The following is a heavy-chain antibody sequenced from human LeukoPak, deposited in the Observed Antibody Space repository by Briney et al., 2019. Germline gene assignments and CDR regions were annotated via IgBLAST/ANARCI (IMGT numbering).Heavy chain of an antibody. CDR2: INPNSGGT. V-gene: IGHV1-2*06. Sequence: GASVKVSCKAAGYTFTGYYMHWLRQAPGQGLEWMGRINPNSGGTNYAQKFQGRVTMTRDTSISTAYMELSRLRSDDTAVYYCARDIVGAPLDYWGQGALVTVSS. CDR3: ARDIVGAPLDY. D-gene: IGHD1-26*01. CDR1: GYTFTGYY. J-gene: IGHJ4*02.